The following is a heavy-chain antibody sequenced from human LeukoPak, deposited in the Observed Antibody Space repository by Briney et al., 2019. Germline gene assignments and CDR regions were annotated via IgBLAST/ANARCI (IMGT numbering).Heavy chain of an antibody. D-gene: IGHD6-13*01. CDR3: TREAGYGSSWPLDY. J-gene: IGHJ4*02. V-gene: IGHV3-53*05. Sequence: GGSLRLSCAVSGFTVSNDYMSWVRQAPGKGLEWVSVIYGGGSTYYADSVRGRFTISRDNSENTLYLQMDSLRPEDTAVYYCTREAGYGSSWPLDYWGQGNLVTVSS. CDR2: IYGGGST. CDR1: GFTVSNDY.